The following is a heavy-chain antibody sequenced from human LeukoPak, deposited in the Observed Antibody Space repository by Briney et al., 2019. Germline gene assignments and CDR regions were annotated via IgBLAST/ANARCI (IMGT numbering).Heavy chain of an antibody. CDR2: INSDGSRT. D-gene: IGHD6-13*01. CDR1: GFTLSTYW. CDR3: ARGSWSAADTNIDY. J-gene: IGHJ4*02. V-gene: IGHV3-74*01. Sequence: GGSLRLSCAASGFTLSTYWMHWVRQGPGKGLMWVSCINSDGSRTTYADSVKGRFTISRDNAKNTLYLQMNTLRVEDTAVYYCARGSWSAADTNIDYWGQGTLVTVSS.